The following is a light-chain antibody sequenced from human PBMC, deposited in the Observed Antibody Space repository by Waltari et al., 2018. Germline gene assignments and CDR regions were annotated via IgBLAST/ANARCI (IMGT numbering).Light chain of an antibody. Sequence: EIVMTQSPATLSVSPGERATLSCRASQSVSSNLAWYQQKPGQAPRLLIYGASPRATGIPARFSGSGSGTEFTLTISSLQSEDFAVYYCQQYNNWPPPFGGGTKVEIK. V-gene: IGKV3-15*01. CDR1: QSVSSN. J-gene: IGKJ4*01. CDR3: QQYNNWPPP. CDR2: GAS.